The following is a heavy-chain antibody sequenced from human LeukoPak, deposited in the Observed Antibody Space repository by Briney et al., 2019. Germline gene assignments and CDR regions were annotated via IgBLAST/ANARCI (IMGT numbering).Heavy chain of an antibody. CDR1: GGSISSSSYY. CDR2: IYYSGST. Sequence: SETLSLTCTVSGGSISSSSYYWGWIRQPPGKGLEWIGSIYYSGSTYYNPSLKSRVTISVDTSKNQFSLKLSSVTAADTAVYYCVRPRTTVATPDYWGQGTLVTVSS. V-gene: IGHV4-39*01. D-gene: IGHD5-12*01. CDR3: VRPRTTVATPDY. J-gene: IGHJ4*02.